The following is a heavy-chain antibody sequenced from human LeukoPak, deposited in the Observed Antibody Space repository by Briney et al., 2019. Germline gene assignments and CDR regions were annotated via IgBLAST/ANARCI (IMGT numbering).Heavy chain of an antibody. Sequence: PGGSLRLSCAASGFTFSTYVMTWVRQAPGKGLEWVSAILGSGGGTYYTDSVKGRFTISRDNSKNTLYLQMDSLRAEDTAVYYCATTPGAYYCYHMDVWGQGTTVTVSS. CDR1: GFTFSTYV. J-gene: IGHJ6*02. CDR2: ILGSGGGT. D-gene: IGHD3-10*01. CDR3: ATTPGAYYCYHMDV. V-gene: IGHV3-23*01.